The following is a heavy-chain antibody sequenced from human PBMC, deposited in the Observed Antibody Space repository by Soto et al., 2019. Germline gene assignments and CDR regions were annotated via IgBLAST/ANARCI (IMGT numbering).Heavy chain of an antibody. CDR1: GFTFSSYA. D-gene: IGHD2-2*01. V-gene: IGHV3-64*01. CDR3: ARALQLGYCSSTSCSIDGVPDY. CDR2: ISSNGGST. J-gene: IGHJ4*02. Sequence: PGGSLRLSCAASGFTFSSYAMHWVRQAPGKGLEYVSAISSNGGSTYYANSVKGRFTISRDNSKNTLYLQMGSLRAEDMAVYYCARALQLGYCSSTSCSIDGVPDYWGQGTLVTVSS.